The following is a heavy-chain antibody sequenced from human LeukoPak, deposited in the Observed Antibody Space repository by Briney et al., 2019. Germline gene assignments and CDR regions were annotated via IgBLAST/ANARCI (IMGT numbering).Heavy chain of an antibody. D-gene: IGHD3-22*01. CDR2: IYWNDDK. CDR3: AHRVPESYHYYDSSGYFDY. V-gene: IGHV2-5*01. CDR1: GFSLSTSGVG. Sequence: SGPTLVKPTQTLTLTCTFSGFSLSTSGVGVGWIRQPPGKALEWLALIYWNDDKRYSPSLKSRLTITKDTSKNQVVLTMTNMDPVDTATYYCAHRVPESYHYYDSSGYFDYWGQGTLVTVSP. J-gene: IGHJ4*02.